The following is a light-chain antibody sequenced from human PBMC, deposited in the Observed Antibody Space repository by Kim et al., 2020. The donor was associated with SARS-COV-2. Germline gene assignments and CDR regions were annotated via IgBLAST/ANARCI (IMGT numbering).Light chain of an antibody. V-gene: IGLV3-21*04. Sequence: PGRTARITCRGNKVGHKSVPGHQQRPGRAPILVMYYDSDRPSGIPDRFSGSNSGNTATLTISRVEAGDEADYYCQVWDSGSDHPVFGGGTQLTVL. CDR3: QVWDSGSDHPV. CDR1: KVGHKS. J-gene: IGLJ2*01. CDR2: YDS.